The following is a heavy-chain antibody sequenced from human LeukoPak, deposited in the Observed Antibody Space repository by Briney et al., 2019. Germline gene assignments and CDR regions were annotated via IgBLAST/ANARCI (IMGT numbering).Heavy chain of an antibody. J-gene: IGHJ5*02. D-gene: IGHD3-10*01. V-gene: IGHV3-21*01. Sequence: GGSLRLSCAASGFTFSSYSMNWVRQAPGKGLEWVSSISSSSSYIYYEDSVKGRFTISRDNAKNSLYLQMNSLRAEDTAVYYCARDDYYGSGSYYKGFDPWGQGTLVTVSS. CDR1: GFTFSSYS. CDR2: ISSSSSYI. CDR3: ARDDYYGSGSYYKGFDP.